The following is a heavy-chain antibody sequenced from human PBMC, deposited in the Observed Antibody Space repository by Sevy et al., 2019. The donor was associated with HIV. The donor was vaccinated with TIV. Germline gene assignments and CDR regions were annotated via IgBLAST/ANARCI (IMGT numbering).Heavy chain of an antibody. CDR2: INPNSGGT. CDR3: ASDQVAGLDAFVI. Sequence: ASVKVSCKASGYTFTGYYMHWVRQAPGQGLEWMGWINPNSGGTNYAQKFQGWVTMTRDTSISTAYMERSRLGSVDTAVYYCASDQVAGLDAFVIGGQGTMVTVSS. V-gene: IGHV1-2*04. D-gene: IGHD6-19*01. CDR1: GYTFTGYY. J-gene: IGHJ3*02.